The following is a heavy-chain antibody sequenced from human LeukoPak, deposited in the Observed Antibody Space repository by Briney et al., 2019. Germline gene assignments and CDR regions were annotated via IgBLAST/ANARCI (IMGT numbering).Heavy chain of an antibody. CDR2: ISRSSRHV. D-gene: IGHD1-1*01. J-gene: IGHJ1*01. CDR1: GFTFSDYS. Sequence: GGSLRLSCAASGFTFSDYSMNWVRQAPGKGLEWVSSISRSSRHVYYGGSVKGRFTICRDNPKISLFLQMNSLRAEDMAVYYCVRDFMGMGGTTAYLHHWGQGTLVTVSS. V-gene: IGHV3-21*01. CDR3: VRDFMGMGGTTAYLHH.